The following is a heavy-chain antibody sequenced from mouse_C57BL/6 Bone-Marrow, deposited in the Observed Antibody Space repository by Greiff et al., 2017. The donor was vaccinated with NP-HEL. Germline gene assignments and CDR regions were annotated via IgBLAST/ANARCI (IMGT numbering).Heavy chain of an antibody. J-gene: IGHJ2*01. Sequence: EVHLVESGGGLVQPGGSLSLSCAASGFTFTDYYMSWVRQPPGKALEWLGFIRNKANGYTTEYSASVKGRFTISRDNSQSILYLQMNALRAEDSATYYCARWDYYDYGYWGQGTTLTVSS. CDR3: ARWDYYDYGY. V-gene: IGHV7-3*01. CDR2: IRNKANGYTT. D-gene: IGHD2-4*01. CDR1: GFTFTDYY.